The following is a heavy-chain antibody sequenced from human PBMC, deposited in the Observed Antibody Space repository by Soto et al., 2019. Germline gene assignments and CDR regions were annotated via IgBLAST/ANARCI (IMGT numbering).Heavy chain of an antibody. CDR2: IYYSGST. CDR3: ARLLTHFYFDY. J-gene: IGHJ4*02. CDR1: GGSISSSSYY. V-gene: IGHV4-39*01. Sequence: KPSETMSLTCTVSGGSISSSSYYWGWIRQPPGKGLEWIGSIYYSGSTYYNPSLKSRVTISVDTSKNQFSLKLSSVTAADTAVYYCARLLTHFYFDYWGQGTLVTVSS.